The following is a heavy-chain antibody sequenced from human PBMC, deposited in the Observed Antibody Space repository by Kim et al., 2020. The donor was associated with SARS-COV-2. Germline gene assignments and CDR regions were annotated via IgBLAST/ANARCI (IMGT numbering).Heavy chain of an antibody. CDR2: INAGNGNT. D-gene: IGHD6-19*01. CDR1: GYTFTSYA. Sequence: ASVKVSCKASGYTFTSYAMHWVRQAPGQRLEWMGWINAGNGNTKYSQKFQGRVTITRDTSASTAYMELSSLRSEDTAVYYCARDPRWNRRYSSGWSGAWFDPWGQGTLVTVSS. J-gene: IGHJ5*02. V-gene: IGHV1-3*01. CDR3: ARDPRWNRRYSSGWSGAWFDP.